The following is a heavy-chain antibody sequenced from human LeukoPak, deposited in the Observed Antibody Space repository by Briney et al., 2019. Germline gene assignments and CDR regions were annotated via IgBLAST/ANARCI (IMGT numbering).Heavy chain of an antibody. Sequence: GESLKISCQGSGYSFTSYWIGWVRQMPGKGLEWMGIIYPGDSDTRYSPSFQGQVTISADKSTSTAYIELSSLRSEDTAVYYCASRGTSPATQRFYWGQGTLVTVSS. CDR2: IYPGDSDT. CDR3: ASRGTSPATQRFY. D-gene: IGHD3-10*01. J-gene: IGHJ4*02. V-gene: IGHV5-51*01. CDR1: GYSFTSYW.